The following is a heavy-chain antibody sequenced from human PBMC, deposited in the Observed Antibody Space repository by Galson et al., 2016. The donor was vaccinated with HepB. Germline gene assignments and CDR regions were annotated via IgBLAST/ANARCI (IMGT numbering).Heavy chain of an antibody. CDR3: AKDKYYDTSALIDY. D-gene: IGHD3-22*01. J-gene: IGHJ4*02. Sequence: SLRLSCAASGFTFSSYDMSWVRQAPGKGLEWVSGISGSGGSTYYADSVRGRFTISRDNSKNTLYLQMNTLRAEDTAVYYCAKDKYYDTSALIDYWGQGTLVTVSS. CDR1: GFTFSSYD. CDR2: ISGSGGST. V-gene: IGHV3-23*01.